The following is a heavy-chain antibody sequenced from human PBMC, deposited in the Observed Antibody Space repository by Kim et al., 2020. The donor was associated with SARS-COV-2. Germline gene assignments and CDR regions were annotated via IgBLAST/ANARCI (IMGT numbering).Heavy chain of an antibody. J-gene: IGHJ6*01. CDR3: ARDQMAAAGSSYYYGMD. CDR2: IKQDGSEK. CDR1: GLTFSSYW. Sequence: GGSLRLSCAASGLTFSSYWMSWVRQAPGKGLEWVANIKQDGSEKYYVDSVKGRFTISRDNAKNSLYLQMNSLRAEDTAVYYCARDQMAAAGSSYYYGMD. D-gene: IGHD6-13*01. V-gene: IGHV3-7*03.